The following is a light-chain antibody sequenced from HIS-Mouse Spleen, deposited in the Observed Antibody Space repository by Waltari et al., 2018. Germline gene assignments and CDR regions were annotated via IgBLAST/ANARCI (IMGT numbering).Light chain of an antibody. CDR1: SSDVGSYNL. J-gene: IGLJ2*01. Sequence: QSALTQPASVSGSPGQSITISCTGTSSDVGSYNLVSWYQQHPGKAPKLMIYEGSKRPSGVSNRFSCFKVGKQAPLNISGLQAEDEADYYCCSYAGSSTVVFGGGTKLTVL. CDR2: EGS. CDR3: CSYAGSSTVV. V-gene: IGLV2-23*01.